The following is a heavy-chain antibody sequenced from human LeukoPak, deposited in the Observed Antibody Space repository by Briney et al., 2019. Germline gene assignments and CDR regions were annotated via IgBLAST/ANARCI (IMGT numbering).Heavy chain of an antibody. CDR3: ARAIDDDTIFGVVIILGAFDI. D-gene: IGHD3-3*01. Sequence: SERVSRTGSGYTFTLCGITWGRDAPGQGRVRGGCVSGHNVNTKYAQKPPSRVPMTTDTSTSTAYMELRSLRSDDTAVYYCARAIDDDTIFGVVIILGAFDIWGQGTMVTVSS. V-gene: IGHV1-18*01. J-gene: IGHJ3*02. CDR2: VSGHNVNT. CDR1: GYTFTLCG.